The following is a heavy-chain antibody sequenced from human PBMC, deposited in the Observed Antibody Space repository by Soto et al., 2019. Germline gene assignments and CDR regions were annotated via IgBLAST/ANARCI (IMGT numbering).Heavy chain of an antibody. V-gene: IGHV1-69*08. Sequence: QVQLVQSGAEVKKPGSSVKVSCKASGGTFSSYTISWVRQAPGQGLEWMGRIIPILGIANYAQEFQGRVTSTADKSTSTAYMELSSLRSEDTAVYYCAREEYYYGSGAFFDYWGQGTLVTVSS. J-gene: IGHJ4*02. CDR3: AREEYYYGSGAFFDY. CDR2: IIPILGIA. CDR1: GGTFSSYT. D-gene: IGHD3-10*01.